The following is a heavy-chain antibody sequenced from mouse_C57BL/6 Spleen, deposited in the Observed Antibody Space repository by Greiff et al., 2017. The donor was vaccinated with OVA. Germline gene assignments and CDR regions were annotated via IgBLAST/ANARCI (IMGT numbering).Heavy chain of an antibody. CDR3: ARRATNQLRGAMDY. J-gene: IGHJ4*01. Sequence: QVQLQQSGAELMKPGASVKLSCKATGYTFTGYWIEWVKQRPGQGLEWIGEILPGSGSTNYNEKFKGKATFTADTSTNTAYMQISSLTTEDSAIYYCARRATNQLRGAMDYWGQGTSVTVSS. V-gene: IGHV1-9*01. CDR2: ILPGSGST. CDR1: GYTFTGYW. D-gene: IGHD3-1*01.